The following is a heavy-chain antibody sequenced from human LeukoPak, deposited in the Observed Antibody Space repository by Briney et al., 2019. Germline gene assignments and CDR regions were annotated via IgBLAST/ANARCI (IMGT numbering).Heavy chain of an antibody. V-gene: IGHV3-53*01. CDR1: GFTFSSNY. D-gene: IGHD5-12*01. Sequence: GGSLRLSCAASGFTFSSNYMSWVRQAPGKGLEWVSVIYSGGSTYYADSVKGRFTISRDNSKNTLYLQMNSLRAEDTAVYYCAREGSGCDSAFDIWGQGTMVTVSS. CDR3: AREGSGCDSAFDI. CDR2: IYSGGST. J-gene: IGHJ3*02.